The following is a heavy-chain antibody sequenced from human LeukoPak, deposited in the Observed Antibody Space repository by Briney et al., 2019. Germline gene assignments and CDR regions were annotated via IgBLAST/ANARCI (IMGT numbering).Heavy chain of an antibody. J-gene: IGHJ4*02. CDR1: GFKFSTYA. V-gene: IGHV3-23*01. D-gene: IGHD3-22*01. CDR3: AREAYYDCSGSLDY. Sequence: QAGGPLRLSCAASGFKFSTYAMSWVRQAPGKGLEWVSCINGRGVSTYYADSVKGRFTISRDNSKNTLYLHMSSLRADDTAIYYCAREAYYDCSGSLDYWGQGTLVTVSS. CDR2: INGRGVST.